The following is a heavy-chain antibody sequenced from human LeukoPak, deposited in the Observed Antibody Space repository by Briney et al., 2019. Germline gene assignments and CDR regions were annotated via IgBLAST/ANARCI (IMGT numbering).Heavy chain of an antibody. Sequence: SQTLSLTCTVSGGSISSYYWSWIRQPPGKGLEWIGYIYYSGGTNYNPSLKSRVTISVDTSKNQFSLKLSSVTAADTAVYYCARGIGGVPPDIWGQGTMVTVSS. J-gene: IGHJ3*02. CDR3: ARGIGGVPPDI. CDR1: GGSISSYY. D-gene: IGHD2-15*01. CDR2: IYYSGGT. V-gene: IGHV4-59*01.